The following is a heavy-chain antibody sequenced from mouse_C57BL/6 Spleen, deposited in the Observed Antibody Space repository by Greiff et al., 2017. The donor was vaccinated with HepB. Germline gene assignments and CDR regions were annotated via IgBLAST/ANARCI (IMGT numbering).Heavy chain of an antibody. CDR3: ARYHYFDY. CDR2: ISYDGSN. V-gene: IGHV3-6*01. CDR1: GYSITSGYY. D-gene: IGHD2-3*01. J-gene: IGHJ2*01. Sequence: EVKLMESGPGLVKPSQSLSLTCSVTGYSITSGYYWNWIRQFPGNKLEWMGYISYDGSNNYNPSLKNRISITRDTSKNQFFLKLNSVTTEDTATYYCARYHYFDYWGQGTTLTVSS.